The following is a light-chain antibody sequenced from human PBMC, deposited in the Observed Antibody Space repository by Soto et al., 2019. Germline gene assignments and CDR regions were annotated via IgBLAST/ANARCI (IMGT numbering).Light chain of an antibody. CDR1: QSVSIR. CDR2: GAS. J-gene: IGKJ1*01. V-gene: IGKV3-20*01. CDR3: QQYDTSPWT. Sequence: EVVLTQSQTNLSVSPGERATLSCSASQSVSIRLAWYQQTPGQAPRLLIFGASSRATGIPDRFSGSGSGTAFTLSISRLEPEDFAVYYCQQYDTSPWTFGQGTKVDIK.